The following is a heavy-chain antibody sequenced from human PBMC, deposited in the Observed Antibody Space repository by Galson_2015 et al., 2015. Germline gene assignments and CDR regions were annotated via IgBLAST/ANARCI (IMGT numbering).Heavy chain of an antibody. CDR1: GFTFSNYG. J-gene: IGHJ4*02. Sequence: SLRLSRAASGFTFSNYGMQRVRPAPGKGLEWVTVIAHDGTVTHYTDSVRGRFTVSRDNSKNMLYLYMNSLRPDDTAVYFCAKERDARMSSSLNLWGQGTLVIVSS. CDR3: AKERDARMSSSLNL. D-gene: IGHD1-20*01. CDR2: IAHDGTVT. V-gene: IGHV3-30*18.